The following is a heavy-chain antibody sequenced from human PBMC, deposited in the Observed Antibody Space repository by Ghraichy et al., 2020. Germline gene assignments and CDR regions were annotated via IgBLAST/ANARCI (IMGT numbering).Heavy chain of an antibody. CDR1: GDSIRRYY. CDR3: ASSASGYTPPYYFDY. Sequence: ETLSLTCAVYGDSIRRYYWSWIRQPPGKGLEWLGCFYYSGSTNYNPSLKSRITISVDTSKNQLSLRLTSVTAADTAVYYCASSASGYTPPYYFDYWGQGSLVTVSS. V-gene: IGHV4-59*01. CDR2: FYYSGST. J-gene: IGHJ4*02. D-gene: IGHD5-12*01.